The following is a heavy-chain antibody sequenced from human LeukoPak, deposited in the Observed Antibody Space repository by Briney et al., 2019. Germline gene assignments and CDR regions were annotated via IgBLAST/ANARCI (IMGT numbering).Heavy chain of an antibody. CDR2: INHSGST. D-gene: IGHD3-16*02. J-gene: IGHJ4*02. CDR1: GGSFSGYY. CDR3: ARARYYDYVWGSYRLSSGFDY. Sequence: PSETLSLTCAVYGGSFSGYYWSWIRQPPGKGLEWIGEINHSGSTNYNPSLKSRVTISVDTSKNQFSLKLSPVTAADTAVYYCARARYYDYVWGSYRLSSGFDYWGQGTLVTVSS. V-gene: IGHV4-34*01.